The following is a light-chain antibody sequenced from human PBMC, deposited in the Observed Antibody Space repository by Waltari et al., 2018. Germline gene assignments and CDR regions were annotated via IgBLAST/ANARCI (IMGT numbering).Light chain of an antibody. Sequence: DIQMTQSPSSLSASEGDRVTITCRASQGIGNSLAWYQQKPGKAPNLLLYATSRLQSGVPSRFSGSGSGTDYTLTISSLQPEDCATYYCQQYSSTPWTFGQGAKVEIK. CDR2: ATS. CDR1: QGIGNS. V-gene: IGKV1-NL1*01. CDR3: QQYSSTPWT. J-gene: IGKJ1*01.